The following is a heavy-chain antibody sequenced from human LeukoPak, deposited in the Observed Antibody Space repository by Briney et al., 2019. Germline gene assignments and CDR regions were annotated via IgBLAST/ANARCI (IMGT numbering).Heavy chain of an antibody. CDR3: ARGRISHYDYVWGSYRYYFDY. Sequence: SETLSLTCAVYGGSFSGYYWSWIRQPPGKGLEWIGEINHSGSTNYNPSLKSRVTISVDTSKNQFSLKLSSVTAADTAVYYCARGRISHYDYVWGSYRYYFDYWGQGTLVTVSS. CDR2: INHSGST. V-gene: IGHV4-34*01. J-gene: IGHJ4*02. CDR1: GGSFSGYY. D-gene: IGHD3-16*02.